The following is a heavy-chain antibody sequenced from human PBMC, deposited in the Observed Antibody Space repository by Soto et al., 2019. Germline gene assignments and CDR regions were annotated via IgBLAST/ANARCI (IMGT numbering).Heavy chain of an antibody. CDR2: ISYDGSNK. CDR3: ARGVELLYRSGFDY. CDR1: GFTFSSYA. D-gene: IGHD3-10*01. Sequence: QVQLVESGGGVVQPGRSLRLSCAASGFTFSSYAMHWVRQAPGKGLEWVAVISYDGSNKYYADSVKGRFTISRDNSKNTLYLQMSSLRAEDTAVYYCARGVELLYRSGFDYWGQGTLVTVSS. J-gene: IGHJ4*02. V-gene: IGHV3-30-3*01.